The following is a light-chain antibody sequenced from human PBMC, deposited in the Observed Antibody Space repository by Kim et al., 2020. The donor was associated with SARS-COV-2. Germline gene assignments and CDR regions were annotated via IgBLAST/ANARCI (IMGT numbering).Light chain of an antibody. J-gene: IGLJ1*01. CDR2: QDE. Sequence: SPGQAASITCSGDKLGNKYASWYQQKPGQSPVLVIYQDEKRPSGIPERFSGSNSGNSATLTIIGTQAMDEADYFCLAWDSSSGSYVFGPGTKVTVL. V-gene: IGLV3-1*01. CDR3: LAWDSSSGSYV. CDR1: KLGNKY.